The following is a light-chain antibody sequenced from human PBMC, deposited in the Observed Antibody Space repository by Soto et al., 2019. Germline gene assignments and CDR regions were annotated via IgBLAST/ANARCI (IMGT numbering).Light chain of an antibody. CDR1: SSDIGRYNY. CDR3: TSCITANTRCV. J-gene: IGLJ1*01. CDR2: EVN. V-gene: IGLV2-14*01. Sequence: QSALTQPASVSGSPGQSITISCTGTSSDIGRYNYVSWFQQHPGKVPKLVIFEVNYRPSGVSDRFSGSKSGNTASLTITELQAEDEADYYCTSCITANTRCVFGSGTKLTVL.